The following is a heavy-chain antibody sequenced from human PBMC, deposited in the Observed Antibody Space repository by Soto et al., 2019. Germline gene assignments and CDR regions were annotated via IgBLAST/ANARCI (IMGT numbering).Heavy chain of an antibody. V-gene: IGHV1-58*02. CDR2: IVVGSGNT. J-gene: IGHJ6*03. CDR3: AAGFLGPYYMDV. CDR1: GFTFTSSA. Sequence: ASVKVSCKASGFTFTSSAMQWVRQARGQRLEWIGWIVVGSGNTNYAQKFQERVTITRDMSTSTAYMELSSLRSEDTAVYYCAAGFLGPYYMDVWGKGTTVTVSS. D-gene: IGHD3-3*01.